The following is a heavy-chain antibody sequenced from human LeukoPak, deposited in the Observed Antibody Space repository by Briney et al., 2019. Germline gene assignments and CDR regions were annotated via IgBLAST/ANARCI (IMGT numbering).Heavy chain of an antibody. V-gene: IGHV3-30*18. CDR1: GFTFSSYG. J-gene: IGHJ6*02. Sequence: GRSLRLSCAASGFTFSSYGMHWVRQAPGEGLEWVAVISYDGSDKYYADSVKGRFTISRDNSKNTLYLQMNSLRAEDTAVYYCAKDQYSSSDGMDVWGQGTTVTVSS. D-gene: IGHD6-6*01. CDR2: ISYDGSDK. CDR3: AKDQYSSSDGMDV.